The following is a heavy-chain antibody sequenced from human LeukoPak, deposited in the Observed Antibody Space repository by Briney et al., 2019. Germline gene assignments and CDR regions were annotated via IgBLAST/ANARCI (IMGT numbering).Heavy chain of an antibody. D-gene: IGHD6-19*01. CDR1: GFTFSSYA. CDR3: AKLYSSGWYVADY. J-gene: IGHJ4*02. Sequence: QSGGSLRLSCAASGFTFSSYAMSWVRQAPGKGLEWVSAISGSGGSTYYADSVKGRFTISRDNSKNTLFLHMTSLRAEDTAVYYCAKLYSSGWYVADYWGQGTLVTVSS. CDR2: ISGSGGST. V-gene: IGHV3-23*01.